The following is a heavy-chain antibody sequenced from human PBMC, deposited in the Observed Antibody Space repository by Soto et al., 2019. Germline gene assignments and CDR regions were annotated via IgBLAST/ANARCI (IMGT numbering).Heavy chain of an antibody. V-gene: IGHV4-59*08. CDR2: IYYSGST. J-gene: IGHJ4*02. Sequence: QVQLQESGPGLVKPSETLSLTCTVSGGSISSYYWSWIRQPPGKGLEWIGYIYYSGSTNYNPSPKSRLTISVDTSKNQFSLKLSSVTAADTAVYYCARRYGALFDYWGQGTLVTVSS. CDR1: GGSISSYY. CDR3: ARRYGALFDY. D-gene: IGHD4-17*01.